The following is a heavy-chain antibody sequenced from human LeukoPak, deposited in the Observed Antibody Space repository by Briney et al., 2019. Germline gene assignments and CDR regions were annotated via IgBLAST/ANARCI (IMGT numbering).Heavy chain of an antibody. J-gene: IGHJ1*01. Sequence: SVKVSCKASGGTFSSYAISWARQAPGQGLEWMGGIIPIFGTANYAQKFQGRVTITADKSTSTAYMELSSLRSEDTAVYYCAADRYSSGWSPNWGQGTLVPVSS. D-gene: IGHD6-19*01. CDR1: GGTFSSYA. V-gene: IGHV1-69*06. CDR2: IIPIFGTA. CDR3: AADRYSSGWSPN.